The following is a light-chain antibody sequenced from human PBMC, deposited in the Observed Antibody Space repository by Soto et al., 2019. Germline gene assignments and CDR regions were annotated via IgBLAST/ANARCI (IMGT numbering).Light chain of an antibody. Sequence: DIQLTQSPSTLSASIGDRVVITRRASQTVDRWLAWYQQRPGLAPKLLIYDASTLESGVPSRFSGSGSETEFTLSISSLKPDDFATYHCQQYADNPTFGQGTTVEVK. CDR3: QQYADNPT. J-gene: IGKJ1*01. V-gene: IGKV1-5*01. CDR2: DAS. CDR1: QTVDRW.